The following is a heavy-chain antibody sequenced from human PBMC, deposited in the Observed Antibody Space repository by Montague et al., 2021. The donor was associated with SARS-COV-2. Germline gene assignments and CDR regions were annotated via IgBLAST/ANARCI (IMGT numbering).Heavy chain of an antibody. CDR3: VREGRSSAYAMDH. CDR1: GASISGSY. V-gene: IGHV4-59*01. D-gene: IGHD3-22*01. CDR2: IYSSGST. J-gene: IGHJ4*02. Sequence: SETLSLTCTVSGASISGSYWGWVRQPPGKGPEWIGNIYSSGSTNYNPSLKSRVTISVDTSKNQFSLRLTSVTAADTAVYYCVREGRSSAYAMDHWGQGTLVAVSS.